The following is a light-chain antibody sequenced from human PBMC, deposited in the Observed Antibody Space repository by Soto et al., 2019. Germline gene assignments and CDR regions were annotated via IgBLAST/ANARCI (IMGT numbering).Light chain of an antibody. CDR2: DAS. V-gene: IGKV3D-20*02. CDR3: QQRANWPRT. Sequence: EFGLTQSPGTLSLSPGERATLSCRASQSISSAYLTWYQQRPGQAPRLLIYDASIRATGVPARFSGSGSGTDFTLTISSLEPEDFAVYYCQQRANWPRTFGQGTKVDI. CDR1: QSISSAY. J-gene: IGKJ2*01.